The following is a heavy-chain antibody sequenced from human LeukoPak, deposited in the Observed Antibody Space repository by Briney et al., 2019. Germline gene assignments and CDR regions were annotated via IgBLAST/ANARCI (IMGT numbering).Heavy chain of an antibody. J-gene: IGHJ4*02. CDR2: ISSSSSYI. Sequence: GGSLRLSCAASGFTFSSYSMNWVRQAPGKGLEWVSSISSSSSYIYYADSVKGRFTISRDNAKNSLYLQMNGLRAEDTAVYYCASTYYYDSSGYSLDYWGQGTLVTVSS. CDR1: GFTFSSYS. D-gene: IGHD3-22*01. CDR3: ASTYYYDSSGYSLDY. V-gene: IGHV3-21*01.